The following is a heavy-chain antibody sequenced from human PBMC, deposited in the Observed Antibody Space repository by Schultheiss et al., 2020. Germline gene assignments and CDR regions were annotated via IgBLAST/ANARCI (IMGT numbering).Heavy chain of an antibody. CDR1: GFTFSSYA. CDR3: AKGVGD. V-gene: IGHV3-30*04. CDR2: ISYDGSNK. Sequence: GGSLRLSCAASGFTFSSYAMHWVRQAPGKGLEWVAVISYDGSNKNYADSVKGRFTISRDNSKNTLYLQMNSLRAEDTAVYYCAKGVGDGGQGTLVTVSS. J-gene: IGHJ4*02. D-gene: IGHD3-16*01.